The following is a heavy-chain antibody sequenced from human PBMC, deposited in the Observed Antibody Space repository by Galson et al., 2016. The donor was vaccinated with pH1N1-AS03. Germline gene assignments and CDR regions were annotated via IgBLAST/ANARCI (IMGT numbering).Heavy chain of an antibody. CDR3: ARGVDNFNVFVFEM. Sequence: ETLSLTCAVSGGSFSGYYWSWVRQPPGRGLEWIGEISHSGSTKYNPSLKSRVAISIHTSKNQFSLTVTSVTAADTAIYYCARGVDNFNVFVFEMWGRGTTVTVSS. CDR2: ISHSGST. V-gene: IGHV4-34*01. CDR1: GGSFSGYY. D-gene: IGHD1-20*01. J-gene: IGHJ3*02.